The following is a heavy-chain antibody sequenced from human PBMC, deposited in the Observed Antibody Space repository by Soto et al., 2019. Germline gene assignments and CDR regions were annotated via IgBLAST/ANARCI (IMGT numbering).Heavy chain of an antibody. Sequence: GASVKVSCKASGYTFTSYGISWVRQAPGQGLEWMGWISAYNGNTNYAQKLQGRVTMTTDTSTSTAYMELRSLRSDDTAVYYCARGDYGDYFTGYFQHWGQGTLVTVSS. CDR3: ARGDYGDYFTGYFQH. CDR1: GYTFTSYG. D-gene: IGHD4-17*01. CDR2: ISAYNGNT. J-gene: IGHJ1*01. V-gene: IGHV1-18*01.